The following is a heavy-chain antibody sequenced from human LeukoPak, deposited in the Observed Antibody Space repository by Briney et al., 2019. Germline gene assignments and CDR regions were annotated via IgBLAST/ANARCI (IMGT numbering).Heavy chain of an antibody. J-gene: IGHJ3*02. D-gene: IGHD6-13*01. CDR2: IYYSGST. V-gene: IGHV4-39*01. CDR3: AKGKTLSGSSWYLFAFDI. CDR1: GGSISSSSYY. Sequence: SETLSLTCTVSGGSISSSSYYWGWIRQPPGKGLEWIGSIYYSGSTYYNPSLKSRVTISVDTSKNQFSLKLSSVTAADTAVYYCAKGKTLSGSSWYLFAFDIWGQGTMVTVSS.